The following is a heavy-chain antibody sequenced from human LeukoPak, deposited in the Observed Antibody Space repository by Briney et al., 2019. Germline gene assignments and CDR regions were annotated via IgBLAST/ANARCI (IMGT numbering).Heavy chain of an antibody. CDR3: ARESVAVAPRFDY. V-gene: IGHV1-2*02. CDR1: GYTFTGYY. J-gene: IGHJ4*02. Sequence: ASVKVSCKASGYTFTGYYMHWVRQAPGQGLEWMGWINPNSGGTNYAQKFQGRVTMTRDTSISTAYMELSRLRSDDTAVYYCARESVAVAPRFDYWGQGTLVTVSS. CDR2: INPNSGGT. D-gene: IGHD6-19*01.